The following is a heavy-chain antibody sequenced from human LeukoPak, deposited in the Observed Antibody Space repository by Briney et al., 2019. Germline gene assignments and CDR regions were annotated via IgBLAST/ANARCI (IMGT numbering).Heavy chain of an antibody. J-gene: IGHJ4*02. CDR3: AKDLMRGIVGATAFDY. Sequence: HTGGSLRLSCAASGFTFSSYGMPWVRQAPGKGLEWVAFIRYDGSNKYYADSVKGRFTISRDNSKNTLYLQMNSLRAEDTAVYYCAKDLMRGIVGATAFDYWGQGILVTVSS. V-gene: IGHV3-30*02. D-gene: IGHD1-26*01. CDR1: GFTFSSYG. CDR2: IRYDGSNK.